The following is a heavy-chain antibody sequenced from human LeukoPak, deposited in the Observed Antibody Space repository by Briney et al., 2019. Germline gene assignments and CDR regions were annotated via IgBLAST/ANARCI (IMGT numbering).Heavy chain of an antibody. CDR2: ISPSGGST. V-gene: IGHV1-46*01. J-gene: IGHJ4*02. CDR1: GYTFTSYY. CDR3: ATLGDGSSDIDY. D-gene: IGHD6-13*01. Sequence: GASVTVSCKASGYTFTSYYMHWVRQAPGQGLEWMGIISPSGGSTDYAQKFKGRVTMTRDTSTTTVYMDLSSLTSEDTAVYYCATLGDGSSDIDYWGRGTLVTVSS.